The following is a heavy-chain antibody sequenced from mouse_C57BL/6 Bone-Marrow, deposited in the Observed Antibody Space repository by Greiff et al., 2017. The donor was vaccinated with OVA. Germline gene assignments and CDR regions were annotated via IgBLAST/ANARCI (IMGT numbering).Heavy chain of an antibody. J-gene: IGHJ1*03. CDR2: ISYDGSN. CDR3: ARDSYYGSFHWYFDV. V-gene: IGHV3-6*01. D-gene: IGHD1-1*01. Sequence: EVKLMESGPGLVKPSQSLSLTCSVTGYSITSGYYWNWIRQFPGNKLEWMGYISYDGSNNYNPSLKNRISITRDTSKNQFFLKLNSVTTEDTATYYCARDSYYGSFHWYFDVWGTGTTVTVSS. CDR1: GYSITSGYY.